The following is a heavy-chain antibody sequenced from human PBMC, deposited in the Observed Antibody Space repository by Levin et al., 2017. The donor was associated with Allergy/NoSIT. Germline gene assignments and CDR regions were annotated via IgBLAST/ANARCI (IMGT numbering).Heavy chain of an antibody. CDR1: GFSLSATKMG. Sequence: SGPTLVKPPQTLTLTCTFSGFSLSATKMGVGWFRQSPGKALEWLALIYWDDEKRYSPTFNNRLSITKDTSRNQVVLTMTNMDPVNTATYSCARRSWGYFGRSGYPLFDPWGQGTLVTVSS. V-gene: IGHV2-5*02. D-gene: IGHD3-22*01. CDR2: IYWDDEK. CDR3: ARRSWGYFGRSGYPLFDP. J-gene: IGHJ5*02.